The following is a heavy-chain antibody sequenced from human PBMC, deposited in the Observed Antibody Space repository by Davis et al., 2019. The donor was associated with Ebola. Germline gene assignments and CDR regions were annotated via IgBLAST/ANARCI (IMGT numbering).Heavy chain of an antibody. Sequence: GESLKISCAASGSTFSSYAMSWVRQAPGKGLEWVSAISGSGGSTYYADSVKGRFTISRDNSKNTLYLQMNSLRAEDTAVYYCATPGARYSYGYGYWGQGTLVTVSS. D-gene: IGHD5-18*01. V-gene: IGHV3-23*01. J-gene: IGHJ4*02. CDR3: ATPGARYSYGYGY. CDR2: ISGSGGST. CDR1: GSTFSSYA.